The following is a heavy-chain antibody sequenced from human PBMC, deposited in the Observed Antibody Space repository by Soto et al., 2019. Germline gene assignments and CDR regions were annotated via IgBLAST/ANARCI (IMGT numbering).Heavy chain of an antibody. CDR3: ARWSNSLDY. CDR1: GFTFSNYY. Sequence: EVQLVESGGGLVQPGGSLRLSCAASGFTFSNYYMTWVRQAPGKGLEWVANINQDGSKRYYVDSVKGRLTISRDDAKSSLYRQMNSLRAEDTAVYYCARWSNSLDYWGQGTLVTGSS. CDR2: INQDGSKR. J-gene: IGHJ4*02. V-gene: IGHV3-7*01. D-gene: IGHD1-26*01.